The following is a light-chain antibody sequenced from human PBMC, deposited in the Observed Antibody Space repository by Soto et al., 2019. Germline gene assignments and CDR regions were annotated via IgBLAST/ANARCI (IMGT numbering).Light chain of an antibody. CDR3: CSYAGAYRNV. Sequence: QSALAQPRSVSGSPGQSVTISCTGTSSDVAAYEYVSWYQRLPGKAPKLIIYDVTRRPSGVPDRFSGSKSGNTASLRISGLQTDDEADYYCCSYAGAYRNVFGTGTKVTVL. CDR2: DVT. V-gene: IGLV2-11*01. CDR1: SSDVAAYEY. J-gene: IGLJ1*01.